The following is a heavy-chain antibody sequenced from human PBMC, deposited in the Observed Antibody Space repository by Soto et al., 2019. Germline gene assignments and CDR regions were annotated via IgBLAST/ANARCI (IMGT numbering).Heavy chain of an antibody. CDR2: VSGSGGNT. Sequence: VQLLESGGGLVQPGGSLRLSCAASGFTFSNYAMSWVRQAPGKGLEWVSAVSGSGGNTYCADSVQGRFPISRDNSKHMLNLQMNSLRAEDTAVYYCAKLNLFVSAAAGRGPFDYWGQGTLVTVSS. D-gene: IGHD6-13*01. V-gene: IGHV3-23*01. J-gene: IGHJ4*02. CDR3: AKLNLFVSAAAGRGPFDY. CDR1: GFTFSNYA.